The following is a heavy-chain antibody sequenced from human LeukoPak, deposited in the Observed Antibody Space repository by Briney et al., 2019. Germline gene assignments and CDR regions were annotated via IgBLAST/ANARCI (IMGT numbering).Heavy chain of an antibody. D-gene: IGHD2-2*01. CDR2: FDPEDGET. J-gene: IGHJ5*02. CDR3: ARSVPPYQLLIWGGVDGNWFDP. Sequence: ASVKVSCKVSGYTLTELSMHWVRQAPGKGLEWMGGFDPEDGETIYAQKFQGRVTMTEDTSTDTAYMELSSLRSEDTAVYYCARSVPPYQLLIWGGVDGNWFDPWGQGTLVTVSS. V-gene: IGHV1-24*01. CDR1: GYTLTELS.